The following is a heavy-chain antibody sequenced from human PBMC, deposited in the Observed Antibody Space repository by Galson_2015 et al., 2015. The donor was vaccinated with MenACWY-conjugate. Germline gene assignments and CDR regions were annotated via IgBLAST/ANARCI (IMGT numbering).Heavy chain of an antibody. V-gene: IGHV1-46*01. CDR1: GYTFTSYY. J-gene: IGHJ5*02. Sequence: SVKVSCKASGYTFTSYYMHWVRQAPGQGLEWMGIINPSGGSTSYAQKFQGRVTMTRDTSTSTVYMELSSLRSEDTAVYYCARDPIDRIYGGDNWFDPWGQGTLVTASS. CDR3: ARDPIDRIYGGDNWFDP. CDR2: INPSGGST. D-gene: IGHD3-16*01.